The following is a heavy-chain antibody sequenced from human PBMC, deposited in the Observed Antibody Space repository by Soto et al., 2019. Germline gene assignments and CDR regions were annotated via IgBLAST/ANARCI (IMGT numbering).Heavy chain of an antibody. Sequence: ASLKVSCKASGYTFTSYYMHWVRQAPGQGLEWMGIINPSGGSTSYAQKFQGRVTMTRDTSTSTVYMELSSLRSEDTAVYYCARDLPSTYYDFWSGYHFDYWGQGTLVTVSS. J-gene: IGHJ4*02. CDR1: GYTFTSYY. V-gene: IGHV1-46*01. CDR2: INPSGGST. D-gene: IGHD3-3*01. CDR3: ARDLPSTYYDFWSGYHFDY.